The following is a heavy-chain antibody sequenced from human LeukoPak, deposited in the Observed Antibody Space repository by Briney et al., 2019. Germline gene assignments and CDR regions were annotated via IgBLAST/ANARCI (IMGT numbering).Heavy chain of an antibody. J-gene: IGHJ4*02. D-gene: IGHD6-13*01. CDR3: ARSPFKPYSSSWYELSLGPSGYSSGWPNDY. Sequence: ASVKVSCKASGYTFTGYYIHWVRQAPGQGLEWMGWINPNSGGTNYAQKFQGRVTMTRDTSITTTYMEMSRLRPDDTAVYYCARSPFKPYSSSWYELSLGPSGYSSGWPNDYWGQGTLVTVSS. V-gene: IGHV1-2*02. CDR1: GYTFTGYY. CDR2: INPNSGGT.